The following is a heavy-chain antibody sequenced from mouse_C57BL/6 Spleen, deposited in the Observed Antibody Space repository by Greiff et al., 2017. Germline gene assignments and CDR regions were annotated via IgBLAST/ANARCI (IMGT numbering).Heavy chain of an antibody. CDR1: GYNFTSYW. CDR3: ARWGEDYAMDY. V-gene: IGHV1-7*01. D-gene: IGHD2-13*01. Sequence: QVHVKQSGAELAKPGASVKLSCKASGYNFTSYWMHWVKQRPGQGLEWIGYINPSSGYTKYTQKFKDKATLTADKSSSTAYMQLSSLTYEDSAVYYCARWGEDYAMDYWGQGTSVTVSS. J-gene: IGHJ4*01. CDR2: INPSSGYT.